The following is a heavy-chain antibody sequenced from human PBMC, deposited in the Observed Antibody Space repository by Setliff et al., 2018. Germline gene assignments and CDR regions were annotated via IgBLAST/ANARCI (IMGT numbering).Heavy chain of an antibody. CDR1: GYSINSGYY. J-gene: IGHJ6*03. CDR2: IYRDGNT. D-gene: IGHD5-18*01. V-gene: IGHV4-38-2*02. Sequence: SETLSLTCAVSGYSINSGYYWGWIRQSPGKGLEWIGSIYRDGNTYYNPSLRSRVTISVDTSKNQFSLNLSSVTAADTAVYYCARDGYGDDWNTFVDVYYYYMDVWGKGTTGTV. CDR3: ARDGYGDDWNTFVDVYYYYMDV.